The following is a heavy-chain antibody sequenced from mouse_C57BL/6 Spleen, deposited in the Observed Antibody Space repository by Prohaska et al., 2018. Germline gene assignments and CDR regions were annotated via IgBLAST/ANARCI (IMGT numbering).Heavy chain of an antibody. CDR1: GFTFTDYY. D-gene: IGHD1-1*01. J-gene: IGHJ4*01. CDR2: SRYKANGYTT. V-gene: IGHV7-3*01. CDR3: ARLITTEDYAMDY. Sequence: EVKLVESGGGLVQPGGSLSLSCAASGFTFTDYYMSWVHQPPGKALEWLGFSRYKANGYTTEYSASVKGRVTVARDNSQSILYLQMNALRADDSATYYWARLITTEDYAMDYGGQGTSVTVSS.